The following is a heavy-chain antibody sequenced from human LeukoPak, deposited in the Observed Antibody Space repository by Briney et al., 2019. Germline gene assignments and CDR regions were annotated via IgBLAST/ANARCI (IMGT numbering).Heavy chain of an antibody. D-gene: IGHD6-13*01. J-gene: IGHJ6*02. CDR3: TRRQGSSSWLDYYYGMDV. V-gene: IGHV3-73*01. CDR2: IRSKANSYAT. CDR1: GFTFSGSA. Sequence: PGGSLRLSCAASGFTFSGSAVHWVRQASGKGLEWVGRIRSKANSYATAYAASVKGRFTISRDDSKNTAYLQMNSLKTEDTAVYYCTRRQGSSSWLDYYYGMDVWGQGTTVTVSS.